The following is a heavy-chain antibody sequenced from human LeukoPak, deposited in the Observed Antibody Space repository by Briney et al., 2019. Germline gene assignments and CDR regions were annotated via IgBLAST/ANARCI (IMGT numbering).Heavy chain of an antibody. V-gene: IGHV3-30*02. CDR2: TRYDGSNK. CDR1: GFTFSSYG. CDR3: AKDGPLWFGEKELDY. J-gene: IGHJ4*02. Sequence: GGSLRLSCAASGFTFSSYGMHWVRQAPGKGLEWVAFTRYDGSNKYYADSVKGRFTISRDNSKNTLYLQMNSLRAEDTAVYYCAKDGPLWFGEKELDYWGQGTLVTVSS. D-gene: IGHD3-10*01.